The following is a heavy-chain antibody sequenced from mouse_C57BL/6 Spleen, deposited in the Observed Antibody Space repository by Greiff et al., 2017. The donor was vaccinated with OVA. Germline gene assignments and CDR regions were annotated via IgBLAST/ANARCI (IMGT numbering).Heavy chain of an antibody. Sequence: DVMLVESGGGLVKPGGSLKLSCAASGFTFSDYGMHWVRQAPEKGLEWVAYISSGSSTIYYADTVKGRFTISRDNAKNTLFLQMTSLRSEDTAMYYCASLDSSGHPLYAMDYWGQGTSVTVSS. J-gene: IGHJ4*01. D-gene: IGHD3-2*02. CDR2: ISSGSSTI. V-gene: IGHV5-17*01. CDR1: GFTFSDYG. CDR3: ASLDSSGHPLYAMDY.